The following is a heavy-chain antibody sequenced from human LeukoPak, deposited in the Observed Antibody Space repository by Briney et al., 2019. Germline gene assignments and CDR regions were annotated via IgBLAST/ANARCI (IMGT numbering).Heavy chain of an antibody. D-gene: IGHD1-26*01. V-gene: IGHV4-34*01. CDR2: INHSGST. J-gene: IGHJ5*02. CDR3: ARGRSAGIVGAKRFDP. Sequence: SETLSLTCAVYGGSFSGYYWSWIRQPPGKGLEWIGEINHSGSTNYNPSLKSRVTISVDTSKNQFSLKLTSVTAADTAVYYCARGRSAGIVGAKRFDPWGQGTLVTVSS. CDR1: GGSFSGYY.